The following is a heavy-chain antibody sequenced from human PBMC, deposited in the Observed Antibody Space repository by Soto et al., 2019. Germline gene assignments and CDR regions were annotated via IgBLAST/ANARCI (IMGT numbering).Heavy chain of an antibody. CDR2: IIPIFGTA. J-gene: IGHJ4*01. Sequence: QVQLVQSGAEVKKPGSSVKVSCKASGGTFSIYAISWVRQAPGQGLEWMGGIIPIFGTANYAQKFQGRITITADASTSTAYREMSSLRSEDTAVYYCVRNLVGASYSTVAYWCHGTLVTVSS. V-gene: IGHV1-69*01. CDR1: GGTFSIYA. CDR3: VRNLVGASYSTVAY. D-gene: IGHD1-26*01.